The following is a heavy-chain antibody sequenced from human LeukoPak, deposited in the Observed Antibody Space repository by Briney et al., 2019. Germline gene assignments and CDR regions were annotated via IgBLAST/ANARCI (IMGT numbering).Heavy chain of an antibody. J-gene: IGHJ4*02. CDR2: IIPIFGTA. CDR3: ARVSLPSEYSGSFDY. V-gene: IGHV1-69*13. D-gene: IGHD1-26*01. CDR1: RGTFSSYA. Sequence: SVKVSCKASRGTFSSYAISWVRQAPGQGLEWMGGIIPIFGTANYAQKLQGTVTITADESTSTAYMELSSLRSEDTAVYYCARVSLPSEYSGSFDYWGQGTLVTVSS.